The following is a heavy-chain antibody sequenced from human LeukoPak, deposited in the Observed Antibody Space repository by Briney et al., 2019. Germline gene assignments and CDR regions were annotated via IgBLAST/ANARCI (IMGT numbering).Heavy chain of an antibody. Sequence: SETLSLTCTVSGGSISSYYWSWIRQPPGKGLEWVGYIYYSGSTNYNPSLKSRVTISVDTSKYQFSLKLSSVTAADTAVYYCARDDGITGTTFDYWGQGTLVTVSS. CDR3: ARDDGITGTTFDY. J-gene: IGHJ4*02. CDR2: IYYSGST. V-gene: IGHV4-59*01. D-gene: IGHD1-20*01. CDR1: GGSISSYY.